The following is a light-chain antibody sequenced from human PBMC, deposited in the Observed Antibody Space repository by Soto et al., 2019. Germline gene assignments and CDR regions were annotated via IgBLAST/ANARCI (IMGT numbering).Light chain of an antibody. CDR1: SANIGNNY. CDR2: SNN. J-gene: IGLJ1*01. CDR3: VSWDDSLSGLV. V-gene: IGLV1-47*02. Sequence: QSVLTQPPSASGTPGQRVTISCSGRSANIGNNYVCWYQQLPGTAPKLLIYSNNQRPSGVPDRFSGSKSGTSASLAISGHRSEDEADYYCVSWDDSLSGLVFGTGTKVTVL.